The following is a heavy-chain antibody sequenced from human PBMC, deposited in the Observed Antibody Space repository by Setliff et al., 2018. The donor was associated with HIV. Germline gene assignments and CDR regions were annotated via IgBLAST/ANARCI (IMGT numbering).Heavy chain of an antibody. CDR1: GGSIINHF. V-gene: IGHV4-59*11. CDR2: IYYSGSA. CDR3: ARSPGVDTNMAFDY. Sequence: SETLSLTCTVSGGSIINHFWSWIRLPPGKGLEWIGYIYYSGSADYNRSLKSRVTISVDTSKSQISPKLNSVTAADTAVYYCARSPGVDTNMAFDYWGQGILVTVSS. J-gene: IGHJ4*02. D-gene: IGHD5-18*01.